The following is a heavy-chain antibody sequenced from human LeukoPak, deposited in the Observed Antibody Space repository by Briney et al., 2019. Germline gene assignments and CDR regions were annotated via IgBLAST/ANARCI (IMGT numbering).Heavy chain of an antibody. V-gene: IGHV1-69*13. CDR1: GDTFSSYA. Sequence: VASVKVSCKASGDTFSSYAISWVRQAPGQGLEWMGGIIPFFGSANYAQKFQGRVTITADESTCTAYMELSSLRSDDTAVYYCAISKGIALVGLETPKDYWGQGTLVTVSS. D-gene: IGHD6-13*01. CDR3: AISKGIALVGLETPKDY. CDR2: IIPFFGSA. J-gene: IGHJ4*02.